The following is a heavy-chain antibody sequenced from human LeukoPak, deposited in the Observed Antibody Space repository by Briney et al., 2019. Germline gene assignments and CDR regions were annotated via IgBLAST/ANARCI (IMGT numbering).Heavy chain of an antibody. J-gene: IGHJ6*03. D-gene: IGHD6-6*01. Sequence: SETLSLTCTVSGGSISSGSYYWSWIRQPPGKGLEWIGRIYTSGSTNYNPSLKSRVTISVDTSKNQFSLKLSSVTAADTAVYYCARIIAARWYYYYYMDVWGKGTTVTVSS. CDR1: GGSISSGSYY. V-gene: IGHV4-61*02. CDR2: IYTSGST. CDR3: ARIIAARWYYYYYMDV.